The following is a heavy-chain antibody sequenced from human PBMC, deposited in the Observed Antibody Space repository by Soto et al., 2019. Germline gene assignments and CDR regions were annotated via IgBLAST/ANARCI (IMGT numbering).Heavy chain of an antibody. CDR1: GGTFSSYA. Sequence: SVKVSCKASGGTFSSYAISWVRQAPGQGLEWMGGIILIFGTANYAQKFQGRVTITADESTSTAYMELSSLRSEDTAVYYCARDFPHPTYDILTGYYFYYYGMDVWGQGTTVTVSS. V-gene: IGHV1-69*13. J-gene: IGHJ6*02. CDR3: ARDFPHPTYDILTGYYFYYYGMDV. D-gene: IGHD3-9*01. CDR2: IILIFGTA.